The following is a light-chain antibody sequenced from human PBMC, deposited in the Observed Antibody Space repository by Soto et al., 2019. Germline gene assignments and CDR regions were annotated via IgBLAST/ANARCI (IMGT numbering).Light chain of an antibody. J-gene: IGKJ1*01. V-gene: IGKV1-5*01. CDR3: QQYDTYPLT. Sequence: DIQMAQSPSTLSASVGDRVTITFRASQNIDSWLAWYQHKPGKAAKVLIYDASSLETGVPSRFSGSGSGTEFSLTISSLRPDDFATYYCQQYDTYPLTFGQGTKVEIK. CDR1: QNIDSW. CDR2: DAS.